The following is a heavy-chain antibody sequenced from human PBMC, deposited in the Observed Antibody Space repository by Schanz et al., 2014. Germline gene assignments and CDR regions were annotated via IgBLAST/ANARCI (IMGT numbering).Heavy chain of an antibody. CDR3: ARVPEPGWFDP. V-gene: IGHV4-59*01. J-gene: IGHJ5*02. CDR1: GGSISSYY. D-gene: IGHD1-26*01. CDR2: ITYSGGT. Sequence: QVQLQESGPGLVRPSETLSLTCTVSGGSISSYYWSWIRQSPGKGPEWIGYITYSGGTNHNASLKSRVTISVDTAKNQFSLKVTSVTAADTAIYYCARVPEPGWFDPWGQGTLVTVSS.